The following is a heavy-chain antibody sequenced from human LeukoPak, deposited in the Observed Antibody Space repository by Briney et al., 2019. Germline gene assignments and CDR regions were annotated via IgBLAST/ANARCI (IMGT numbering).Heavy chain of an antibody. CDR1: GFTFSNYA. D-gene: IGHD2-2*01. CDR3: ANRRCTSSSCYLEY. CDR2: ITGSGDTT. V-gene: IGHV3-23*01. Sequence: PGGSLRFSCAASGFTFSNYARSWVRQAPGKGLEWVSAITGSGDTTYYAHPVKGRFTISRDNSKNTVYLQMNSLRAEDTAVYYCANRRCTSSSCYLEYWGQGTLVTVSS. J-gene: IGHJ4*02.